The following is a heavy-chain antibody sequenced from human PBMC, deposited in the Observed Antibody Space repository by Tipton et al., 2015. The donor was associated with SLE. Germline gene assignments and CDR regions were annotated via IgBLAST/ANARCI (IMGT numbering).Heavy chain of an antibody. CDR3: IPRGYSGY. CDR1: GFTFTNAW. D-gene: IGHD5-12*01. J-gene: IGHJ4*02. CDR2: IKSKADGGTT. V-gene: IGHV3-15*01. Sequence: SLRLSCTVSGFTFTNAWMSWVRQAPGQGLEWVGRIKSKADGGTTDYVAPVKGRFTMLRDDSKNTPYLQMNSLKTEDTAVYYCIPRGYSGYWGQGTLVTVSS.